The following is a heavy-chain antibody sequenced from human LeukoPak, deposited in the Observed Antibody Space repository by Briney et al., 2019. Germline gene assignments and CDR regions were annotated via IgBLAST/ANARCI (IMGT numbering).Heavy chain of an antibody. CDR3: AREAYCGGDCELSEQNYYYYDMDV. D-gene: IGHD2-21*02. CDR1: GFTFSSYS. J-gene: IGHJ6*02. V-gene: IGHV3-21*01. Sequence: GGSLRLSCAASGFTFSSYSMNWVRQAPGKGLEWVSSISSSSSYIYYADSVKGRFTISRDNAKNSLYLQMNSLRAEDTAVYYCAREAYCGGDCELSEQNYYYYDMDVWGQGTTVTVSS. CDR2: ISSSSSYI.